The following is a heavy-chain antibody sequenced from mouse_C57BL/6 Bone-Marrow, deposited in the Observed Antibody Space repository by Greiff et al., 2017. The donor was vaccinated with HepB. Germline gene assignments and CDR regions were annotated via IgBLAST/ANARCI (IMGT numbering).Heavy chain of an antibody. CDR3: ARSDGFLYAMDY. J-gene: IGHJ4*01. CDR1: GYTFTDYY. D-gene: IGHD2-3*01. Sequence: VQLQQSGAELVRPGASVKLSCKASGYTFTDYYINWVKQRPGQGLEWIARIYPGSGNTYYNEKFKGKATLTAEKSSSTAYMQLSSLTSEDSAVYFCARSDGFLYAMDYWGQGTSVTVSS. V-gene: IGHV1-76*01. CDR2: IYPGSGNT.